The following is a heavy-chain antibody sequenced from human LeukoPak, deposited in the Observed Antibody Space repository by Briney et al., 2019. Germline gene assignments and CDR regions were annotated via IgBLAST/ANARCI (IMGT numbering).Heavy chain of an antibody. CDR2: ISHTGQT. J-gene: IGHJ4*02. Sequence: PSETLSLTCAVYGGSFTSYYWSWIRQPPGKGLEWIGEISHTGQTNYNPSLKSRDTMSVETSKNQLSLILTSVTAADTAVYYCARGPYSSDAGYWGQGTLVTVSS. CDR1: GGSFTSYY. D-gene: IGHD6-25*01. CDR3: ARGPYSSDAGY. V-gene: IGHV4-34*01.